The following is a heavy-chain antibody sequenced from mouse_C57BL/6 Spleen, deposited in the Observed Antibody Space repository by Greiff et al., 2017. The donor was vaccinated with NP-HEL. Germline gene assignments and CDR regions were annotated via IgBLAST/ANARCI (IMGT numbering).Heavy chain of an antibody. CDR1: GYAFSSYW. Sequence: VQLQQSGAELVKPGASVKISCKASGYAFSSYWMNWVKQRPGKGLEWIGRIYPGDGDTNYNGKFKGKATLTADKSSSTAYMQLSSLTSEDSAVYFCAKPYDYSHYFDYWGQGTTLTVSS. D-gene: IGHD2-4*01. J-gene: IGHJ2*01. CDR2: IYPGDGDT. CDR3: AKPYDYSHYFDY. V-gene: IGHV1-82*01.